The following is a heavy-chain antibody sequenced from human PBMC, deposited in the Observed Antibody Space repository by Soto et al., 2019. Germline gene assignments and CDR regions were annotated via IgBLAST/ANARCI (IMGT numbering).Heavy chain of an antibody. J-gene: IGHJ6*02. V-gene: IGHV3-23*01. CDR1: GFTFSSYA. CDR3: ASAAREYYYYGMDV. Sequence: EVQLLESGGGLVQPGGSLRLSCAACGFTFSSYAMSWVRQAPGKGLEGVSGISGSGGSTYYADSVKGRFTISRDNSKNTLYLQMNSLRAEDTAVYYCASAAREYYYYGMDVWGQGTTVTVSS. CDR2: ISGSGGST.